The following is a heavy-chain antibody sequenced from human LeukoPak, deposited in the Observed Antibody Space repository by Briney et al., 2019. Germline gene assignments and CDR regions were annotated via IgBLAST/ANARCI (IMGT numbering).Heavy chain of an antibody. D-gene: IGHD1-1*01. CDR1: GGSISSGGYS. Sequence: PSETLSLTCAVSGGSISSGGYSWSWIRQPPGKGLEWIGYIYYSGSTNYNPSLKSRVTISVDTSKNQFSLKLSSVTAADTAVYYCARNGDYYYGMDVWGQGTTVTVSS. CDR2: IYYSGST. J-gene: IGHJ6*02. CDR3: ARNGDYYYGMDV. V-gene: IGHV4-61*08.